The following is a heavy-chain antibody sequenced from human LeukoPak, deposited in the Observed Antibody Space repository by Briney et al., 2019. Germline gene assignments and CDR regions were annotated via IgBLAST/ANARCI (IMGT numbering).Heavy chain of an antibody. V-gene: IGHV1-24*01. Sequence: GASVKVSCKVSGYTLTELSMHWVRQAPGKGLERMGGFDPEDGETIYAQKFQGRVTMTEDTSTDTAYMELSSLRSEDTAVYYRATDPPIDSGSRPGLYCWGQGTLVTVSS. D-gene: IGHD1-26*01. CDR1: GYTLTELS. CDR2: FDPEDGET. J-gene: IGHJ4*02. CDR3: ATDPPIDSGSRPGLYC.